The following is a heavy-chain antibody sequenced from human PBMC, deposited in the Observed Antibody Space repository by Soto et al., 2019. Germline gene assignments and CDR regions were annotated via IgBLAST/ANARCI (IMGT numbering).Heavy chain of an antibody. Sequence: EVQLLESGGGLVQPGGSLRLSCAASGFTFSSYAMNWVRQAPGKGLEWVSGIGGGSGGSTYYADSVEGRFTISRDNSKNTLSLQMNSLRAEDTAVYYCAKTYSSSWLLGDYWGQGTLVTVSS. J-gene: IGHJ4*02. CDR3: AKTYSSSWLLGDY. CDR1: GFTFSSYA. D-gene: IGHD6-13*01. V-gene: IGHV3-23*01. CDR2: IGGGSGGST.